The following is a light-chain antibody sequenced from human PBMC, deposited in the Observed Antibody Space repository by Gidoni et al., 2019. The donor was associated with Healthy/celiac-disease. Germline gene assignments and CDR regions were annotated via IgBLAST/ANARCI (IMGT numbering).Light chain of an antibody. V-gene: IGKV1-39*01. CDR1: QSISSY. CDR2: AAS. J-gene: IGKJ5*01. Sequence: DIQMTQSPSSLSASVGDRVTITCRASQSISSYLNWYQQKPWNAPKLLIYAASSLQSGVKSRFSGSGSGTDFTLTISSLQPEDFATYYCQQSYSTPVTCGQGTRLEIK. CDR3: QQSYSTPVT.